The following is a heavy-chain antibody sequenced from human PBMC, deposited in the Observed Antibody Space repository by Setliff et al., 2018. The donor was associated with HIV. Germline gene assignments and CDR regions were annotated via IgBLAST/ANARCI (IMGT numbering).Heavy chain of an antibody. D-gene: IGHD2-8*02. Sequence: GGSLRLSCAASGFTFSSYSMNWVRQAPGKGLEWFSNIWTSSRISYGASVKGRFTISRDNAKNSLYLQMNSLKTEDTAVYYCARELCTGGYCYSDYWGQGTLVTVSS. CDR1: GFTFSSYS. J-gene: IGHJ4*02. CDR3: ARELCTGGYCYSDY. CDR2: IWTSSRI. V-gene: IGHV3-48*01.